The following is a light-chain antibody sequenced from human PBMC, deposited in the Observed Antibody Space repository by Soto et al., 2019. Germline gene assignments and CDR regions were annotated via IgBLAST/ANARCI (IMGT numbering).Light chain of an antibody. CDR2: EGS. V-gene: IGLV2-23*03. CDR3: CSYAGSSTFVV. Sequence: QSVLTQPASVSGSPGQSITFSCTGTSSDVGSYNLVSWYQQHPGKAPKLMIYEGSKRPSGVSNRFSGSKSGNTASLTISGLQAEDEADYYCCSYAGSSTFVVFGGGTKVTVL. J-gene: IGLJ2*01. CDR1: SSDVGSYNL.